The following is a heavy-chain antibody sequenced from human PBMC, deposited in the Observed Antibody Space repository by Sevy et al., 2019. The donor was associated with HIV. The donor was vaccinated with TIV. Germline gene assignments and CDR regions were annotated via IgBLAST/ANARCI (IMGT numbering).Heavy chain of an antibody. V-gene: IGHV3-7*01. CDR3: AHETFGRFES. Sequence: GGSLRLSCAASGFTFSANWMNWVRQAPGKGLEGVANIKGDGSDKQYVDSVEGRFTISRDNAKNLLYLQMNSLRVEDTAVYYCAHETFGRFESWGQGTLVTVSS. CDR1: GFTFSANW. D-gene: IGHD3-16*01. J-gene: IGHJ4*02. CDR2: IKGDGSDK.